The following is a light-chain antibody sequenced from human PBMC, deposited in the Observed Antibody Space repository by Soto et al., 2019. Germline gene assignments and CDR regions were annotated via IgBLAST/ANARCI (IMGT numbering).Light chain of an antibody. J-gene: IGLJ3*02. Sequence: QSVLTQPPSLSAAPGQKVTISCSGSSSNLGNNYVSWYQQLPGTAPKLLIYENNKRPSGIPDRFSGSKSDTSATLGITGLQTGDEADYYCGTWDSSLSAVVFGGGTKLTVL. CDR2: ENN. V-gene: IGLV1-51*02. CDR3: GTWDSSLSAVV. CDR1: SSNLGNNY.